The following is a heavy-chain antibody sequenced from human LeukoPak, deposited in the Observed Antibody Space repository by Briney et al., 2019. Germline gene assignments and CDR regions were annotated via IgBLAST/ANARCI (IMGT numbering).Heavy chain of an antibody. D-gene: IGHD1-26*01. CDR2: ISGSGSRT. CDR1: GFTFSSYC. CDR3: AKGSREWELLDAFDI. J-gene: IGHJ3*02. Sequence: GGSLRLSCAASGFTFSSYCRTWVRQAPGKGLEWVAGISGSGSRTDYADSVTGRFTIARDNAKNTLYLQLNSLRAEDTAVYYCAKGSREWELLDAFDIWGQGTMVTVSS. V-gene: IGHV3-23*01.